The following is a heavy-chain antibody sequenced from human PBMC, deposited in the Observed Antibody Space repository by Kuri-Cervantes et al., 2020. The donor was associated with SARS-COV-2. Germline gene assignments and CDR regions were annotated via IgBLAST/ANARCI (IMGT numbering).Heavy chain of an antibody. J-gene: IGHJ6*02. D-gene: IGHD1-7*01. Sequence: SETLSLTCSASGASISSNTYYWGWIRQPPGKGLEWIGSVSYTGNTYLNPSLKSRVTISVHTSKTQFSLNLSSVTVADTAVYYCARQVELSLDEYGMDIWGQGTTVTVSS. CDR3: ARQVELSLDEYGMDI. CDR1: GASISSNTYY. CDR2: VSYTGNT. V-gene: IGHV4-39*01.